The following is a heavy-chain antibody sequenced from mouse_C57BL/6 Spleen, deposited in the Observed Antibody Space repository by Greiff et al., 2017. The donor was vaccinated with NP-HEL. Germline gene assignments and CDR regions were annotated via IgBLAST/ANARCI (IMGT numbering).Heavy chain of an antibody. J-gene: IGHJ4*01. D-gene: IGHD2-3*01. CDR3: TTKGIYDGYYMDY. CDR1: GFNIKDDY. CDR2: IDPENGDT. V-gene: IGHV14-4*01. Sequence: EVQRVESGAELVRPGASVKLSCTASGFNIKDDYMHWVKQRPEQGLEWIGWIDPENGDTEYASKFQGKATITADTSSNTAYLQLSSLTSEDTAVYYCTTKGIYDGYYMDYWGQGTSVTVSS.